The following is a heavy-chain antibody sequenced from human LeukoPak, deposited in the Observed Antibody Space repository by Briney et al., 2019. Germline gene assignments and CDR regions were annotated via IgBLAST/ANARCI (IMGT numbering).Heavy chain of an antibody. CDR2: ISSSSSYI. CDR3: AEDARIFGVINYFDS. J-gene: IGHJ4*02. V-gene: IGHV3-21*01. D-gene: IGHD3-3*01. CDR1: EFTFSSYT. Sequence: GGSLRLSCAASEFTFSSYTMHWVRQAPGTGLEWVSSISSSSSYIYYADSVKGRFTISRDNAKNSVFLEMNSLRVDDTAIYYCAEDARIFGVINYFDSWGQGTLVTVSS.